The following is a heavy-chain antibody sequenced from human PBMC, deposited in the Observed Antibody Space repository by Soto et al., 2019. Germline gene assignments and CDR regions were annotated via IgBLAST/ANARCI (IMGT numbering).Heavy chain of an antibody. D-gene: IGHD2-15*01. V-gene: IGHV4-30-2*03. CDR3: ARHVSGGYYYGMDV. Sequence: SETLSLTCAVSGGSISSGDYSWSWIRQPPGKGLKWIGYIYHSGSTYYNPSLKSRVTISVDTSKNQFSLKLSSVTAADTAVYYCARHVSGGYYYGMDVWGQGTTVTVSS. J-gene: IGHJ6*02. CDR1: GGSISSGDYS. CDR2: IYHSGST.